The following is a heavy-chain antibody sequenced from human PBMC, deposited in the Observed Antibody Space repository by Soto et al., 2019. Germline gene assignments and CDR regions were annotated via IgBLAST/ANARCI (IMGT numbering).Heavy chain of an antibody. CDR1: GDSLSSNSAA. J-gene: IGHJ5*02. Sequence: SPTLSLACAISGDSLSSNSAAWNWFRQSPSRGLKWRGRTYYRSKWYNDSAVSVRSLITINPATSKNHFSLPLNSVSPEDTAVYYCARGRRWPRGDWLYPCGQGTLVTVYS. V-gene: IGHV6-1*01. CDR3: ARGRRWPRGDWLYP. D-gene: IGHD3-10*01. CDR2: TYYRSKWYN.